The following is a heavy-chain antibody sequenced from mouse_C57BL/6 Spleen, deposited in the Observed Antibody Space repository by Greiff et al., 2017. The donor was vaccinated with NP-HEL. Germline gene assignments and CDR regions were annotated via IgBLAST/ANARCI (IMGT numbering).Heavy chain of an antibody. J-gene: IGHJ4*01. CDR2: IDPSDSYT. CDR1: GYTFTSYW. V-gene: IGHV1-59*01. D-gene: IGHD2-4*01. Sequence: QVQLQQPGAELVRPGTSVKLSCKASGYTFTSYWMHWVKQRPGHGLEWIGVIDPSDSYTNYNQKFKGKATLTVDTSSSTAYMQLSILTSEDSAVYYCASYDYDERGYAMDYWGQGTSVTGSS. CDR3: ASYDYDERGYAMDY.